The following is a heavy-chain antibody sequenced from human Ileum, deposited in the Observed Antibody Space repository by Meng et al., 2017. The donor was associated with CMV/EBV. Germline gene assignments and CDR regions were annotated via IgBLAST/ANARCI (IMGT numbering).Heavy chain of an antibody. Sequence: GESLKISCAASGFTFADAWMTWVRQVAGKGLEWVGRIKDKSNDGTIDYAAPVKGRFTISRDDSKEILYLQMNSLRSDDTAVYYCAAGTGMTDFDCWGQGTLVTVSS. CDR1: GFTFADAW. CDR3: AAGTGMTDFDC. CDR2: IKDKSNDGTI. V-gene: IGHV3-15*01. D-gene: IGHD1-1*01. J-gene: IGHJ4*02.